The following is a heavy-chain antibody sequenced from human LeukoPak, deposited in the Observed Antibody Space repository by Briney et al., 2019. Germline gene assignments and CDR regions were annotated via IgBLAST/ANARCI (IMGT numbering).Heavy chain of an antibody. CDR3: ARSPTKRVPEDY. Sequence: SGTLSLTCTVSSGSIFNNNWWSWVHQPPGKGLEWIGQIFHSGSTSYSPSLKSRVTISMDKSKNQISLRLTSVTAADTAVYYCARSPTKRVPEDYWGQGTLVTVSS. V-gene: IGHV4-4*02. D-gene: IGHD2-2*01. CDR2: IFHSGST. CDR1: SGSIFNNNW. J-gene: IGHJ4*02.